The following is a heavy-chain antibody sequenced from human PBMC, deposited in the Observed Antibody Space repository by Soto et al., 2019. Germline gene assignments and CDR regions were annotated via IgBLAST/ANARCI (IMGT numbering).Heavy chain of an antibody. CDR3: ARAQLGLELLDHDAFDI. Sequence: SVKVSCKASGGTFSSYAISWVRQAPGQGVEGMGGIIPIFGTANYAQKFQGRVTITADESTSTAYMELSSLRSEDTAVYYCARAQLGLELLDHDAFDIWGQGTMVTVSS. J-gene: IGHJ3*02. CDR1: GGTFSSYA. V-gene: IGHV1-69*13. D-gene: IGHD1-7*01. CDR2: IIPIFGTA.